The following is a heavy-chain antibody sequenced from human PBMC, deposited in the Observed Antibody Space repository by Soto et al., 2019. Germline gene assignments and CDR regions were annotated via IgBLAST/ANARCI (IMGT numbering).Heavy chain of an antibody. V-gene: IGHV4-31*03. Sequence: SETLSLTCTVSGGSISSGGYYWSWIRQHPGRGLEWIGYIYYNGNTYYNPSLKSRVTVSVDTSKNQFSLNVRSVTAADTAVYYCARCSLVVIPVPGFDPWGQGTLVT. CDR1: GGSISSGGYY. CDR2: IYYNGNT. J-gene: IGHJ5*02. D-gene: IGHD2-15*01. CDR3: ARCSLVVIPVPGFDP.